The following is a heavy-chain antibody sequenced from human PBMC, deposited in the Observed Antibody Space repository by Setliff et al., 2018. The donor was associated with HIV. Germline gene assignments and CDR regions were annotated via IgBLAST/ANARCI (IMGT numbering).Heavy chain of an antibody. CDR1: GGSIRSSSYY. Sequence: KTSETLSLTCTVSGGSIRSSSYYWGWIRQPTGKGLEWIGSIYYSGSTYYNSSLRSRVTISGDTSKKQFSLKLSSVTAAATAVYYCARRDLRYCGGGTCYPFDVWGQGTMVTVSS. CDR2: IYYSGST. V-gene: IGHV4-39*07. D-gene: IGHD2-15*01. J-gene: IGHJ3*01. CDR3: ARRDLRYCGGGTCYPFDV.